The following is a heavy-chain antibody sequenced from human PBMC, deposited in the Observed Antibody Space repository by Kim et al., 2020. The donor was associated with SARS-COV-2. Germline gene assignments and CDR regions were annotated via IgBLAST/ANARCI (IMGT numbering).Heavy chain of an antibody. D-gene: IGHD1-26*01. J-gene: IGHJ4*02. CDR3: ARRSPLSVGATYYYFDY. Sequence: LKSRVTISVDTSKNPFSLKLGSVTAADTAVYYCARRSPLSVGATYYYFDYWGQGTLVTVSS. V-gene: IGHV4-39*01.